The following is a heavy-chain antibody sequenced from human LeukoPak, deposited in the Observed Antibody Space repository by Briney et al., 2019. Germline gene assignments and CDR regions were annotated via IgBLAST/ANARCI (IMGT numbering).Heavy chain of an antibody. V-gene: IGHV3-48*01. Sequence: GGSLRLSCAASGFTFSSYSMNWVRQAPGEGLEWVSYISSSSSTIYYADSVKGRFTISRDNAKNSLYLQMNSLRAEDTAVYYCARDLRRAYCSSTSCYRDAFDIWGQGTMVTVSS. CDR2: ISSSSSTI. J-gene: IGHJ3*02. CDR3: ARDLRRAYCSSTSCYRDAFDI. D-gene: IGHD2-2*01. CDR1: GFTFSSYS.